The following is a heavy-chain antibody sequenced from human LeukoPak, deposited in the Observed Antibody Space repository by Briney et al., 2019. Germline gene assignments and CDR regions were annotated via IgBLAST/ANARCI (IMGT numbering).Heavy chain of an antibody. V-gene: IGHV3-9*01. CDR2: FSWNSGTI. J-gene: IGHJ3*02. CDR1: GFTFGSYA. D-gene: IGHD6-19*01. CDR3: AVDLYSSVWYGAFDM. Sequence: SLRLSCAASGFTFGSYAMHWVRQAPGKGLEWVSGFSWNSGTIGYADSVKGRFTISRDNAKNSLYLQMNSLRAEDTALYFCAVDLYSSVWYGAFDMWGQGTMVTVST.